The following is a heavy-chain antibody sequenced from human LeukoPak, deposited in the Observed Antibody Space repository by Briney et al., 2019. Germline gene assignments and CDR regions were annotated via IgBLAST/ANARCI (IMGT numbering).Heavy chain of an antibody. CDR1: GYTFTGYY. J-gene: IGHJ4*02. CDR3: ARDWSSLRYFDWFYV. D-gene: IGHD3-9*01. CDR2: INPNSGGT. V-gene: IGHV1-2*02. Sequence: ASVKVSCKASGYTFTGYYMHWVRQAPGQGLEWMGWINPNSGGTNYAQKFQGRVTMTRDTSISTAYMELNRLRSDDTAVYYCARDWSSLRYFDWFYVWGQGTLVTVSS.